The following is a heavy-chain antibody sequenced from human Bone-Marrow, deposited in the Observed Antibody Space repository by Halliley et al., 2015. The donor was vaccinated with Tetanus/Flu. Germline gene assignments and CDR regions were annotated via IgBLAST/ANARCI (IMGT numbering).Heavy chain of an antibody. V-gene: IGHV3-23*01. CDR1: GFSFSGYA. J-gene: IGHJ5*02. CDR2: LSGSGGST. D-gene: IGHD2-2*02. Sequence: SLRLSCAASGFSFSGYAMNWVRQAPGKGLEWVSGLSGSGGSTYYADSVKGRFTISRDNSKNTLYLQMNSLRVEDTAVYYCARDIGYCSSSSCYSWFDPWGQGTLVTVSS. CDR3: ARDIGYCSSSSCYSWFDP.